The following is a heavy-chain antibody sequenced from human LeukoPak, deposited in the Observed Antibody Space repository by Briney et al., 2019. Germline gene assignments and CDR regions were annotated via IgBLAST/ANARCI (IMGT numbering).Heavy chain of an antibody. Sequence: SETLSLTCAVYGGSFSGYYWSWIRQRPGKGREWRGEINHSGSTNDNPSLKSRVTISVDTSKNQFSLKLSSVTAADTAVYYCARANPRKYCSGGSCSKVYYYYYGMDVWGQGTTVTGSS. V-gene: IGHV4-34*01. CDR2: INHSGST. CDR1: GGSFSGYY. D-gene: IGHD2-15*01. CDR3: ARANPRKYCSGGSCSKVYYYYYGMDV. J-gene: IGHJ6*02.